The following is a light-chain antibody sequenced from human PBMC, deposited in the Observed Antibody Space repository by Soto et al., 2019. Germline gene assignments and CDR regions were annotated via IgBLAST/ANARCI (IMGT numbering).Light chain of an antibody. J-gene: IGKJ2*01. V-gene: IGKV3-15*01. Sequence: ETLMTQSPGTLSVSPGERVTLSCRASQSIGSHLAWYQQIPGQTPRLIMYATSVRATGVPARFSGSGSETEFTLTISSLQSEDFAVYYCQQYQDWPPITFGQGTKVDIK. CDR3: QQYQDWPPIT. CDR2: ATS. CDR1: QSIGSH.